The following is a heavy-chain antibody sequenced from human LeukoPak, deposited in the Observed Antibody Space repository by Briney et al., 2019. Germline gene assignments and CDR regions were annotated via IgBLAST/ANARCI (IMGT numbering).Heavy chain of an antibody. Sequence: GGSLRLSCAASGFTFDDYAMHWVRQAPGKGLEWVSGISWNSGSIGYADSVKGRFTISRDNAKNSLYLQMNSLRAEDTALYYCAKDGAALWELERLFDYWGQGTLVTVSS. CDR1: GFTFDDYA. V-gene: IGHV3-9*01. CDR3: AKDGAALWELERLFDY. CDR2: ISWNSGSI. D-gene: IGHD1-26*01. J-gene: IGHJ4*02.